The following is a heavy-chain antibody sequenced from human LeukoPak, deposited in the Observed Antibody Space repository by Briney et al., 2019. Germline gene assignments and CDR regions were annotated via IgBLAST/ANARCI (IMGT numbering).Heavy chain of an antibody. CDR2: INHSGST. V-gene: IGHV4-34*01. CDR1: SGSFSGYY. CDR3: ARDGFYGSGSQKYNWFDP. J-gene: IGHJ5*02. Sequence: SETLSLTCAVYSGSFSGYYWNWIRQSPGKGLEWIGEINHSGSTNYDPSLKSRVTISVDTSKNQFSLKLSSVTAADTAVYYCARDGFYGSGSQKYNWFDPWGQGTLVTVSS. D-gene: IGHD3-10*01.